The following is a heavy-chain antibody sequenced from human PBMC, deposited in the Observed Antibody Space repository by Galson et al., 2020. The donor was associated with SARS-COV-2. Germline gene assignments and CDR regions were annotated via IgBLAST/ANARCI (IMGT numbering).Heavy chain of an antibody. CDR1: GLTFSGYG. V-gene: IGHV3-33*01. CDR3: AGLRTNWYFDY. D-gene: IGHD1-1*01. Sequence: GGSLRLSCAASGLTFSGYGMHWLRQAPGKGLEWVALIWHDGNKIYYADSVKGRFTISRDNSKNTLYLEMNSLRAEDTAVYYCAGLRTNWYFDYWGQGTLVTVSS. CDR2: IWHDGNKI. J-gene: IGHJ4*02.